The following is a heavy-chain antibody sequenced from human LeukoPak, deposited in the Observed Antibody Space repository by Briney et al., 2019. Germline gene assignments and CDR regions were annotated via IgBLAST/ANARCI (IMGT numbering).Heavy chain of an antibody. CDR1: GYTFTDYY. Sequence: ASVKVSFKASGYTFTDYYMHWVRQAPGQGLEWMGCINPNSGGADYARKFQGRVTMTRDTSTSTAYMELRSLTSDDTAVYYCAREKQLFYYWGQGTLVTVSS. CDR2: INPNSGGA. D-gene: IGHD6-13*01. J-gene: IGHJ4*02. V-gene: IGHV1-2*02. CDR3: AREKQLFYY.